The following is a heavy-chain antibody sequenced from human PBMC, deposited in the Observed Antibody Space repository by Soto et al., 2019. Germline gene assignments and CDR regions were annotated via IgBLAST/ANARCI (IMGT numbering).Heavy chain of an antibody. CDR2: INPNGGST. J-gene: IGHJ4*02. Sequence: QVQLVQSGAEVKKPGASVKVSCKASGYTFIHYYIHWVRQAPGQGLEWMAIINPNGGSTNYAQKFQGRVTVTSDTSPRTVSMEMDSLGSDDTAVYFCARALLQGEFWGQGTLVTVSS. D-gene: IGHD3-16*01. CDR3: ARALLQGEF. V-gene: IGHV1-46*01. CDR1: GYTFIHYY.